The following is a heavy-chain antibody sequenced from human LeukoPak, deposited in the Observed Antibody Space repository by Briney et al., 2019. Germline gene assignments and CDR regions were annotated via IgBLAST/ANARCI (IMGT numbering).Heavy chain of an antibody. Sequence: GGSLRLSCAASGFTFSSSEMNWVRQAPGKGLEWVSYISSSGSPIYYADSVKGRFTISRDNAKNSLYLQMSSLRGEDTAGYYCARDFTKTSLQPKWYFDLWGRGTLVTVSS. CDR2: ISSSGSPI. V-gene: IGHV3-48*03. CDR3: ARDFTKTSLQPKWYFDL. CDR1: GFTFSSSE. J-gene: IGHJ2*01. D-gene: IGHD3-3*01.